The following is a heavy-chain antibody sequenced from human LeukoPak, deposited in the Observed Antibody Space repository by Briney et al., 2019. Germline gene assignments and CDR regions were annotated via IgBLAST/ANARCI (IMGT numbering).Heavy chain of an antibody. Sequence: GGSLRLSCAASGFTFSSYAMSWVRQAPGKGLEWVSAISGSGGSTYHADSVKGRFTISRDNSKNTLYLQMNSLRAEDTAVYYCAKDAFHFGGSPGAFDIWGQGTMVTVSS. CDR2: ISGSGGST. V-gene: IGHV3-23*01. J-gene: IGHJ3*02. CDR3: AKDAFHFGGSPGAFDI. D-gene: IGHD1-26*01. CDR1: GFTFSSYA.